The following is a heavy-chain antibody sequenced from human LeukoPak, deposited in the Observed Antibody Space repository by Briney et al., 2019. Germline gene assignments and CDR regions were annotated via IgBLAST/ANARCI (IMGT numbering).Heavy chain of an antibody. Sequence: SGGSLRLSCAASGPSITTYMMNWVRQAPGKGLEWVSSITDRSGHIYYADSVKGRFTISRDNAKNSLYLQMDSLRAEDTAVYYCARPMEGYSGSGSWYFDYWGQGTLVTVSS. V-gene: IGHV3-21*01. D-gene: IGHD3-10*01. J-gene: IGHJ4*02. CDR1: GPSITTYM. CDR2: ITDRSGHI. CDR3: ARPMEGYSGSGSWYFDY.